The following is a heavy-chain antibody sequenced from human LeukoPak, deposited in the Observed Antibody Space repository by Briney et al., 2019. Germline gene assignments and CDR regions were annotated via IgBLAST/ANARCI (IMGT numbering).Heavy chain of an antibody. CDR2: ISYDGSNK. CDR1: GFTFSSYA. D-gene: IGHD6-19*01. CDR3: ARAIVVAGTLSWFDP. Sequence: TGGSLRLSCAASGFTFSSYAMHWVRQAPGKGLEWVAVISYDGSNKYYADSVKGRFTISRDNSKKMVYLQMNSLRAEDTAVYHCARAIVVAGTLSWFDPWGQGTLVIVSS. J-gene: IGHJ5*02. V-gene: IGHV3-30-3*01.